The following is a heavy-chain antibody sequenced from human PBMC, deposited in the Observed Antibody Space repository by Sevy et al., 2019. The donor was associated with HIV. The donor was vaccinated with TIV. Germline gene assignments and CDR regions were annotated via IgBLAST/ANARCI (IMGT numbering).Heavy chain of an antibody. V-gene: IGHV4-30-4*01. CDR3: AKYRRHAYGAKSWFDP. CDR1: GGSISRGDYY. J-gene: IGHJ5*02. CDR2: IHNTGST. Sequence: SETLSLTCTVSGGSISRGDYYWSWIRQPPGKGLEWIGYIHNTGSTYYNPSLKSRITISVDTSKNQFSLRLSSVTAADTAMYYCAKYRRHAYGAKSWFDPWGQGILVTVSS. D-gene: IGHD4-17*01.